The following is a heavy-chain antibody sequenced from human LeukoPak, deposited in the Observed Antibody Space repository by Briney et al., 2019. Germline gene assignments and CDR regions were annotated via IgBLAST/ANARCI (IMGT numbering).Heavy chain of an antibody. J-gene: IGHJ3*02. CDR3: ARKPANTAAFDI. CDR2: VRDNGES. D-gene: IGHD5-18*01. Sequence: MASETPSLTCTVSGVSIYTYYWSWIRQPPGKGLEWIAYVRDNGESNYNPSLKSRVAISLDTANNQISLRLNFVTAADTAIYYCARKPANTAAFDIWGLGTMVTVSS. V-gene: IGHV4-59*08. CDR1: GVSIYTYY.